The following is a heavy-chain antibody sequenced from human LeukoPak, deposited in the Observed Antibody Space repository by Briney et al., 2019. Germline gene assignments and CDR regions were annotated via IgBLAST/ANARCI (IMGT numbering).Heavy chain of an antibody. Sequence: PGASLRLSCAASGFTFSSYAMSWVRQAPGKGLEWVSAITGSGGSTYYADSVKGRFTISRDNSKNTLYLQMNSLRAEDTAVYYCAKGIAARPDYYGMDVWGQGTTVTVSS. CDR2: ITGSGGST. CDR3: AKGIAARPDYYGMDV. CDR1: GFTFSSYA. V-gene: IGHV3-23*01. J-gene: IGHJ6*02. D-gene: IGHD6-6*01.